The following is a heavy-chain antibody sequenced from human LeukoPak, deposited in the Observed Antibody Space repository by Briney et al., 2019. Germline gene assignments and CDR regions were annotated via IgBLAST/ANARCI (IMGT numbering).Heavy chain of an antibody. CDR2: INHSGST. Sequence: SETLSLTCAVYGGSFSGYYWSWIRQPPGKGLEWIGEINHSGSTNYNPSLKSRVTISVDTSKNQFSLKLSSVTAADTAVYYCARRWHGDYFDYWGQGTLVTVSS. CDR3: ARRWHGDYFDY. CDR1: GGSFSGYY. V-gene: IGHV4-34*01. J-gene: IGHJ4*02.